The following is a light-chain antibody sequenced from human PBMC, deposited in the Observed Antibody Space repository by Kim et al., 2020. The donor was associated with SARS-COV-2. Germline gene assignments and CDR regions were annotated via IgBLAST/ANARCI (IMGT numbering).Light chain of an antibody. J-gene: IGLJ1*01. CDR2: STN. V-gene: IGLV1-44*01. CDR3: AAWDDSLNGPYV. CDR1: SSNSGSKP. Sequence: RVTMSCSGSSSNSGSKPVNWYQQLPGTAPKLLIYSTNQRPSGVPDRFSGSKSGTSASLAISGLQSEDEADYYCAAWDDSLNGPYVFGTGTKVTVL.